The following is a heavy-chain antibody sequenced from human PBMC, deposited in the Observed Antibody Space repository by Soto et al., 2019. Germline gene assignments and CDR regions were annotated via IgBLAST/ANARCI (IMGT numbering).Heavy chain of an antibody. V-gene: IGHV1-18*01. CDR1: GYTFTSYG. D-gene: IGHD3-10*01. CDR2: ISAYNGNT. Sequence: QVQLGHSGAEVKKPGASVKVSCKASGYTFTSYGISWVRQAPGQGLEWMGWISAYNGNTNYAQKLQGRVTMTTDTSTSTAYMELRSLRSDDTAVYYCARVYRITMVRGELSEYWGQGTLVTVSS. CDR3: ARVYRITMVRGELSEY. J-gene: IGHJ4*02.